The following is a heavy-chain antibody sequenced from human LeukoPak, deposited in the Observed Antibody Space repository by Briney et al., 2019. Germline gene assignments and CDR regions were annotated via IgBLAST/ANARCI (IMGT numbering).Heavy chain of an antibody. CDR2: IKSKTDGGTT. Sequence: GGSLRLSCAASGFTFSSYSMSWVRQAPGKGLEWVGRIKSKTDGGTTDYAAPVKGRFTISRDDSKNTLYLQMNSLKTEDTAVYYCTTDQLPSDTVTNPDYWGQGTLVTVSS. CDR1: GFTFSSYS. CDR3: TTDQLPSDTVTNPDY. D-gene: IGHD4-17*01. J-gene: IGHJ4*02. V-gene: IGHV3-15*01.